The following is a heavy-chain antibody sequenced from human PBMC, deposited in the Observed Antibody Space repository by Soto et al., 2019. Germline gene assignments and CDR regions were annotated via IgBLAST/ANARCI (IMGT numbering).Heavy chain of an antibody. CDR2: VSAYNGGT. J-gene: IGHJ3*01. V-gene: IGHV1-18*01. Sequence: ASVKVSCKASGNTFPSEGITWVRQAPGQGLEWMGWVSAYNGGTNYLHKFQGRVTMTTDTSTTTAYMELRSLRSDDTAVYYCASGPAGTVTLWGQGTMVTVSS. CDR3: ASGPAGTVTL. CDR1: GNTFPSEG. D-gene: IGHD4-4*01.